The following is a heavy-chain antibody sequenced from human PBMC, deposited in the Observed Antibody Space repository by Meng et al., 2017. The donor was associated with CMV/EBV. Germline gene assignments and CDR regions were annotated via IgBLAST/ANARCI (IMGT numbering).Heavy chain of an antibody. J-gene: IGHJ4*02. V-gene: IGHV1-24*01. D-gene: IGHD1-7*01. CDR3: AAHNWNYVFGFWYYFDY. CDR2: FDPEDGET. Sequence: QVLLVQPGAEVKKPGASVKVSCKVSGYTLTELSMHWVRQAPGKGLEWMGGFDPEDGETIYAQKFQGRVTMTEDTSTDTAYMELSSLRSEDTAVYYCAAHNWNYVFGFWYYFDYWGQGTLVTVSS. CDR1: GYTLTELS.